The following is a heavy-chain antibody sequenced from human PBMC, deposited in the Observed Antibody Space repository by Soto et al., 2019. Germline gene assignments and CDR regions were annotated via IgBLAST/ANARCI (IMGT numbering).Heavy chain of an antibody. J-gene: IGHJ5*02. D-gene: IGHD2-15*01. CDR1: VGSISSGGYD. Sequence: PSETLALSCTFSVGSISSGGYDWSWLPQPPGNGMEWTGYTYYSGSTYYNPSLKSRVTISVDTSKNQFSLKLSSVTAADTAVYYCARDFADCSGGSCYSGWFDPWGQGTLVTVSS. CDR2: TYYSGST. V-gene: IGHV4-30-4*01. CDR3: ARDFADCSGGSCYSGWFDP.